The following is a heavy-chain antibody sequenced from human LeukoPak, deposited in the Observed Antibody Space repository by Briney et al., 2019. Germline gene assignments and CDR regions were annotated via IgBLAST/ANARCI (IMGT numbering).Heavy chain of an antibody. D-gene: IGHD3-10*01. CDR2: IYTSGST. Sequence: SETLSLTCTVSGGSISSGSYYWSWIRQPAGKGLEWIGRIYTSGSTNYNPSLKSRVTISVDTSKNQFSLKLSSVTAADTAVYYCARAVPYGSGSYYRGNWFDPWGQGTLVTVSS. CDR3: ARAVPYGSGSYYRGNWFDP. J-gene: IGHJ5*02. CDR1: GGSISSGSYY. V-gene: IGHV4-61*02.